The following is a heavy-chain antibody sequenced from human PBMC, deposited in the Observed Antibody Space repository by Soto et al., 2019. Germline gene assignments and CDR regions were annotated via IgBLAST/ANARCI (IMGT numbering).Heavy chain of an antibody. J-gene: IGHJ5*01. Sequence: SETLSLTCNGCDVSIHNSHSFWAWIRQPPGKGLQFIASVYHNGGAHYNSSLKSRVTISVDTANNQVSLRMRSLTAADTAFYYCGRVVEGATRHTDPDSWGQGILVTVSS. CDR3: GRVVEGATRHTDPDS. V-gene: IGHV4-39*01. CDR1: DVSIHNSHSF. CDR2: VYHNGGA. D-gene: IGHD2-21*01.